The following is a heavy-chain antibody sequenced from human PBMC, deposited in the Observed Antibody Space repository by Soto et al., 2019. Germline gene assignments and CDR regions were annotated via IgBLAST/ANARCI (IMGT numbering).Heavy chain of an antibody. CDR2: IYSGGST. CDR3: ARDLVYYGSGSDTPDYYYYGMDV. V-gene: IGHV3-53*01. CDR1: GFTVSSNY. Sequence: EVQLVESGGGLIQPGGSLRLSCAASGFTVSSNYMSWVRQAPGKGLEWVSVIYSGGSTYYADSVKGRFTISRDNSKNTLYLQMNILRGEDTAVYYCARDLVYYGSGSDTPDYYYYGMDVWGQGTTVTVSS. D-gene: IGHD3-10*01. J-gene: IGHJ6*02.